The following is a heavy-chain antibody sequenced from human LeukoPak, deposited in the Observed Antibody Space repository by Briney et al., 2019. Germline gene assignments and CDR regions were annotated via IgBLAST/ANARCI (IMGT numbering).Heavy chain of an antibody. V-gene: IGHV4-39*07. CDR2: IYYSGST. J-gene: IGHJ4*02. Sequence: PSETLSLTCTVSGGSISSSSYYWGWIRQPPGKGLEWIGSIYYSGSTNYNPSLKSRVTMSVDTSKNQFSLKLSSVTAADTAVYYCARDSGYDYAEFDYWGQGTLVTVSS. CDR1: GGSISSSSYY. D-gene: IGHD5-12*01. CDR3: ARDSGYDYAEFDY.